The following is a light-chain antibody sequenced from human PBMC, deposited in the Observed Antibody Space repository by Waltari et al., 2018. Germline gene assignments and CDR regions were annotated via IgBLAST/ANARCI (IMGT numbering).Light chain of an antibody. CDR3: SSYAGSNNYVL. CDR2: EVN. J-gene: IGLJ2*01. V-gene: IGLV2-8*01. CDR1: SSDVGGYTS. Sequence: QSALTQPPSASGSPGQSVTISCTGTSSDVGGYTSVSWYQQPPGKAPKLMIYEVNNRPSGVPDRFSGSKSGNTASLTVSGLQAEDEADYYCSSYAGSNNYVLFGGGTKLTVL.